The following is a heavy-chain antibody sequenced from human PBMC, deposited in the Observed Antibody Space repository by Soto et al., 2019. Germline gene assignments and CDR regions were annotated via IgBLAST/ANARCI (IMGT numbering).Heavy chain of an antibody. Sequence: GGSLRLSCAASGFTFSSYWMSWVRQAPGKGLEWVANIKQDGSEKYYVDSVKGRFTISRDNAKNSLYLQMNSLRAEDTAVYYCASSNEGGYSYGRGAFDIWGQGTMVTVSS. CDR3: ASSNEGGYSYGRGAFDI. CDR2: IKQDGSEK. J-gene: IGHJ3*02. CDR1: GFTFSSYW. V-gene: IGHV3-7*03. D-gene: IGHD5-18*01.